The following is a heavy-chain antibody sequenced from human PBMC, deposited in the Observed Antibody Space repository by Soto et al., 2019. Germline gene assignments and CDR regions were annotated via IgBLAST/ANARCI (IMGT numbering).Heavy chain of an antibody. Sequence: QVQLVQSGAEVKKPGSSVKVSCKASGGTFSSYAISWVRQAPGLGLEWMAGIIPISETTNYAQKFQGRVTITADESKSTAYMELSSLRSEDTAVYYCARSQGSSTSLEIYYYYYYGMDVWGQGTTVTVSS. CDR2: IIPISETT. CDR1: GGTFSSYA. V-gene: IGHV1-69*01. D-gene: IGHD2-2*01. J-gene: IGHJ6*02. CDR3: ARSQGSSTSLEIYYYYYYGMDV.